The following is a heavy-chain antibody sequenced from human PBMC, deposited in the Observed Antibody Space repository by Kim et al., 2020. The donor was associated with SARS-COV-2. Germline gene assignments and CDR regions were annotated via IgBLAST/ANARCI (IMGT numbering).Heavy chain of an antibody. CDR1: GFIFSDYY. D-gene: IGHD3-10*01. Sequence: GGSLRLSCAASGFIFSDYYMTWIRQAPGKGLEWVSYISSSGSYVNYADSVKGRFTISRDNAKNSLYLQMSSLRAEDTALYYCARVPFGELSAYYFDLWGQGTLVTVSS. V-gene: IGHV3-11*01. CDR3: ARVPFGELSAYYFDL. J-gene: IGHJ4*02. CDR2: ISSSGSYV.